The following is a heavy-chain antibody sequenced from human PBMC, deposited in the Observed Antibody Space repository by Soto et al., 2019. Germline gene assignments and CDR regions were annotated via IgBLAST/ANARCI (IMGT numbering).Heavy chain of an antibody. D-gene: IGHD6-6*01. V-gene: IGHV5-51*01. Sequence: GESLKISCEGSGYRFTTYWIAWVRQMPGKGLEWMGIIYPGDSDTRYSPSFQGQVTISADKSISTAYLQWSSLKASDTAMYYCARHGDPPYSSSSHHPLYYYYYYGMDVWGQGTTVTVSS. J-gene: IGHJ6*02. CDR1: GYRFTTYW. CDR2: IYPGDSDT. CDR3: ARHGDPPYSSSSHHPLYYYYYYGMDV.